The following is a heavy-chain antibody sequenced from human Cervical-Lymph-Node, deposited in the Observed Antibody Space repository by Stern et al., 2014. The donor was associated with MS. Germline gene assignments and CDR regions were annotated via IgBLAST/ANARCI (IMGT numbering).Heavy chain of an antibody. D-gene: IGHD3-22*01. Sequence: VQLVQSGAEVKKPGESLKISCRTSGYTFSNFWIGWVRQMPGKGLEWMGGIYPADSYTTYSPSFQGQVTISADESISTAYLQWRSLKASDTAMYYCVRRRDSAGYDTFDLWGQGTMLIVSS. CDR1: GYTFSNFW. J-gene: IGHJ3*01. V-gene: IGHV5-51*01. CDR3: VRRRDSAGYDTFDL. CDR2: IYPADSYT.